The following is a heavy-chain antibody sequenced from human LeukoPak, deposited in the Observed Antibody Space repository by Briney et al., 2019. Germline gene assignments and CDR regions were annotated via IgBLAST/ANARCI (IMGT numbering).Heavy chain of an antibody. CDR2: INHSGST. D-gene: IGHD2-2*01. Sequence: SETLSLTCAVYGGSFSGYYWSWIRQPPGKGLEWIGEINHSGSTNYNPSLKSRVTISVDTSKNQFSLKLSSVTAADTAEYYCARGSRYCSSISCPPNGGRYFQHWGQGTLVTVSS. V-gene: IGHV4-34*01. CDR3: ARGSRYCSSISCPPNGGRYFQH. CDR1: GGSFSGYY. J-gene: IGHJ1*01.